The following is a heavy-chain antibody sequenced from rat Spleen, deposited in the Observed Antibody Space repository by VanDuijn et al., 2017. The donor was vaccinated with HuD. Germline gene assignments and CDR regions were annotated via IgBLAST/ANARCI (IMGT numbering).Heavy chain of an antibody. J-gene: IGHJ4*01. CDR3: ARGAGYVLDA. CDR1: GFTYSNYV. V-gene: IGHV5-25*01. CDR2: ISTGGGNT. Sequence: EVQLVESGGGLVQPGRSLKLSCAASGFTYSNYVMAWVRQAPGKGLEWVASISTGGGNTYYRDSVKGRFTISRDNAKSTLYLQMDSLRSEDTATYYCARGAGYVLDAWGQGASVTVSS. D-gene: IGHD1-4*01.